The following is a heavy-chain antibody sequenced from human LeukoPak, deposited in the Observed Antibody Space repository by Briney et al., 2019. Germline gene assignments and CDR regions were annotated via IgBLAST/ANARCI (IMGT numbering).Heavy chain of an antibody. V-gene: IGHV4-59*08. J-gene: IGHJ4*02. CDR3: ARQGWLVPDY. Sequence: SETLSLTCTVSGGSISSYYWSWIRQPPGKGLEWIGYIYYSGSTNYNPSLKSRVTISVDTSKNQFSLKLSSVTAADTAVYYCARQGWLVPDYWGQGTLVTVSS. D-gene: IGHD6-19*01. CDR1: GGSISSYY. CDR2: IYYSGST.